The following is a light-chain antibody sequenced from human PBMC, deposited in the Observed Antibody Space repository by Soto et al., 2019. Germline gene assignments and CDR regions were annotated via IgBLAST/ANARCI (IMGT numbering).Light chain of an antibody. CDR3: QQYNSYSFT. CDR2: DAS. CDR1: QSISSW. V-gene: IGKV1-5*01. J-gene: IGKJ3*01. Sequence: DIQMTQSPSTLSASVGDRVTITCRASQSISSWLAWYQQKPGKAPKLLIYDASSLESGVPSRFSGSGSGTEFTLTISSLHPDDVATYYCQQYNSYSFTFGPGTKVDIE.